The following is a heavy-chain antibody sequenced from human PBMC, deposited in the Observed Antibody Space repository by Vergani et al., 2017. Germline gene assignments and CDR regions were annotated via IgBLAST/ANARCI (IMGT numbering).Heavy chain of an antibody. V-gene: IGHV3-23*01. J-gene: IGHJ5*02. Sequence: EVQLLESGGGLVQPGGSLRLSCAASGFTFSSYAMSWVRQAPGKGLEWVSAISGSGGSTYYADSVKGRFTISRDNSKNTLYLQMNSLRAEDTAVYYCAKEVYCSSTSCYGYPNWFDPWGQGTLVTVSS. D-gene: IGHD2-2*01. CDR3: AKEVYCSSTSCYGYPNWFDP. CDR1: GFTFSSYA. CDR2: ISGSGGST.